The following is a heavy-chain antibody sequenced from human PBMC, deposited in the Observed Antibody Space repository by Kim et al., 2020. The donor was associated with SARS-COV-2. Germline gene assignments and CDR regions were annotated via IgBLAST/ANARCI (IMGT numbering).Heavy chain of an antibody. Sequence: YYADSVKGRFTISRDNSKNTLYLQMNSLRAEDTAVYYCARVGSGYDCLDYWGQGTLVTVSS. D-gene: IGHD5-12*01. CDR3: ARVGSGYDCLDY. J-gene: IGHJ4*02. V-gene: IGHV3-33*01.